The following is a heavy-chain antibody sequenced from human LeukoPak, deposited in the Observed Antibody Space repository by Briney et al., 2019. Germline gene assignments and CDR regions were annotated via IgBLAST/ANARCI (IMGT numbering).Heavy chain of an antibody. Sequence: GGSLRLSCAASGFTFSSYSMNWVRQAPGKGLEWVSSISSSSSYIYYADSVKGRFTISRDSAKNSLYLQMNSLRAEDTAVYYCARDLLSSYYYDSSGYSYWGQGTLVTVSS. CDR3: ARDLLSSYYYDSSGYSY. CDR1: GFTFSSYS. V-gene: IGHV3-21*01. CDR2: ISSSSSYI. J-gene: IGHJ4*02. D-gene: IGHD3-22*01.